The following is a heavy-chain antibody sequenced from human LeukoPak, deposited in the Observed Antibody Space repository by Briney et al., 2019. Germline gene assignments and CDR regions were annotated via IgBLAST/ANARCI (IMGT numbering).Heavy chain of an antibody. CDR1: GLTFSSSW. Sequence: GGSLRLPCAVSGLTFSSSWMDWVRQAPGKGLEWVASINPDGNKKYSADSVKGRFTISRDNAENSLYLQMNSLRVEDTAFYYCARDLAYSRLDYWGQGMLVTVSS. CDR2: INPDGNKK. CDR3: ARDLAYSRLDY. D-gene: IGHD5-18*01. J-gene: IGHJ4*02. V-gene: IGHV3-7*01.